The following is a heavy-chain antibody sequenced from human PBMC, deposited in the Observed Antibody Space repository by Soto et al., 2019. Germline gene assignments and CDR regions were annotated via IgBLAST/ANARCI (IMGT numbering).Heavy chain of an antibody. D-gene: IGHD3-16*02. J-gene: IGHJ5*02. CDR2: IYYSGST. Sequence: SETLSLTCTVSGGSISSYYWSWIRQPPGKGLEWIGYIYYSGSTNYNPSLKSRVTISVDTSKNQFSLKLSSVTAADTAVYSCASGTKFGAVIAHNCFDTWGQGTLVTVSS. CDR3: ASGTKFGAVIAHNCFDT. V-gene: IGHV4-59*01. CDR1: GGSISSYY.